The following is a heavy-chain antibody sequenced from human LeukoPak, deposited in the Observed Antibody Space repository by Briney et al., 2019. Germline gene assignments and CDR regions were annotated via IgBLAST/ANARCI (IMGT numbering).Heavy chain of an antibody. V-gene: IGHV4-59*01. Sequence: PSETLSLTCTVSGSSISSYYWSWIRQPPGKGLEWIGYIYYSGSTNYNPSLKSRVTISVDTSKNQFSLKLSSVTAADTAVYYCARVPGDGYFDYWGQGTLVTVSS. D-gene: IGHD7-27*01. CDR2: IYYSGST. CDR1: GSSISSYY. J-gene: IGHJ4*02. CDR3: ARVPGDGYFDY.